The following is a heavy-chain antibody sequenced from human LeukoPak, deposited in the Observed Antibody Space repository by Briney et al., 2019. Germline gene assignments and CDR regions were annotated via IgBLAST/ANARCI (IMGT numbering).Heavy chain of an antibody. CDR3: ARGTVDTAMGT. CDR1: GFSFIGYY. V-gene: IGHV1-69*04. D-gene: IGHD5-18*01. CDR2: IIPILGIA. Sequence: GASVKVSCKASGFSFIGYYLHWVRQAPGQGLEWMGRIIPILGIANYAQKFQGRVTITADKSTSTAYMELSSLRSEDTAVYYCARGTVDTAMGTWGQGTLVTVSS. J-gene: IGHJ5*02.